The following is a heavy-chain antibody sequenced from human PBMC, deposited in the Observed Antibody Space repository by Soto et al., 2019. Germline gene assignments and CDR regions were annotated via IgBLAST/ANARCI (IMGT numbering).Heavy chain of an antibody. CDR1: GFTFSIYW. V-gene: IGHV3-74*01. Sequence: GGSLRLSCAASGFTFSIYWMHWVRQAPGKGLVWVSRINSDGSSTSYADSVKGRFTISRDNAKNTLYLQMNSLRAEDTAVYYCVPAAIRAFDYWGQGTLVTVSS. CDR3: VPAAIRAFDY. CDR2: INSDGSST. D-gene: IGHD2-2*01. J-gene: IGHJ4*02.